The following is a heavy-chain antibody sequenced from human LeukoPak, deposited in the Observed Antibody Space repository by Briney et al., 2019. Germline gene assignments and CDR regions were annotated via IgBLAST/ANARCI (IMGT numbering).Heavy chain of an antibody. J-gene: IGHJ5*02. V-gene: IGHV4-59*01. D-gene: IGHD3-3*01. Sequence: SETLSLTCTVSGDSISSYYWSWIRQPPGKGLEWIGYIYYSGSTNYNPSLKSRVTISVDTSKNQFSLKLSSVTAADTAVYYCAMSEYYDFWSGNNWFDPWGQGTLVTVSS. CDR3: AMSEYYDFWSGNNWFDP. CDR1: GDSISSYY. CDR2: IYYSGST.